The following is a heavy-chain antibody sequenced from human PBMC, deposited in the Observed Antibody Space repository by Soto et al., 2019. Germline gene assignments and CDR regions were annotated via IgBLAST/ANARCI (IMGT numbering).Heavy chain of an antibody. CDR3: ARAYLIRRTSALGY. D-gene: IGHD2-21*01. CDR2: ISAYNGNT. CDR1: DNTFTNYG. V-gene: IGHV1-18*04. Sequence: ASVKVSCKASDNTFTNYGVSWVRQAPGKGLEWMGWISAYNGNTDYAEKFQGRVTLTTDTSTTTALMELRSLRSDDTAVYYCARAYLIRRTSALGYCGEGTLVTVS. J-gene: IGHJ4*02.